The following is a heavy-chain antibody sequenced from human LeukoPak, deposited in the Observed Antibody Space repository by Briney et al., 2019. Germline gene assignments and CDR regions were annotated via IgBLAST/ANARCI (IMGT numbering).Heavy chain of an antibody. D-gene: IGHD6-13*01. CDR3: AREGIAAAGTLFDY. J-gene: IGHJ4*02. V-gene: IGHV3-7*01. Sequence: GGSLRLSCAASGFTFSSFWMSWVRQSPGKGLEWVANIKTDGSEMSYVDSVKGRFTISRDNAKNSLYLQMNSLRAEDTAVYYCAREGIAAAGTLFDYWGQGTLVTVSS. CDR2: IKTDGSEM. CDR1: GFTFSSFW.